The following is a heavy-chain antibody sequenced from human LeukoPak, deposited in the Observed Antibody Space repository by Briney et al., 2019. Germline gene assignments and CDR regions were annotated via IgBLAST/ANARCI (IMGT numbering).Heavy chain of an antibody. CDR2: FDPEDGET. Sequence: ASVKVSCNVSGSTLTELSMHWVRQAPGKGLEWMGGFDPEDGETIYAQKFQGRVTMTEDTSTDTAYMELSSLRSEDTAVYYCATTPEGQWEINQYAFDIWGQGTMVTVSS. V-gene: IGHV1-24*01. D-gene: IGHD1-26*01. J-gene: IGHJ3*02. CDR3: ATTPEGQWEINQYAFDI. CDR1: GSTLTELS.